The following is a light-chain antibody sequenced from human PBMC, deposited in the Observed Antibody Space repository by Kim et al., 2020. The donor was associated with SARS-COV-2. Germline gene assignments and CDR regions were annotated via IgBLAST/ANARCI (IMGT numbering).Light chain of an antibody. J-gene: IGKJ1*01. Sequence: LYPGNRATLSCRASKNVNIYLAWYQQKPGQAPRLLIYGASNRATGIPARFSGSGSGTDFALTISSLEAEDSAVYYCQQRITGPWTFGQGTKVDIK. CDR1: KNVNIY. CDR3: QQRITGPWT. CDR2: GAS. V-gene: IGKV3-11*01.